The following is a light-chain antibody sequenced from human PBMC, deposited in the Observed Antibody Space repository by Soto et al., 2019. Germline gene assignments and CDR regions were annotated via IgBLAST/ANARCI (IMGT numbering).Light chain of an antibody. J-gene: IGKJ1*01. CDR2: GAS. Sequence: EIVMTQSPATLSLSPGERATLSCRASQSVSSGYLAWYQQKPGQAPRLLIYGASIRAAGIPDRFSGSGSGADFTLTISRLEPEDFAVYYCQQYGSSPRTFGQGPRWIS. V-gene: IGKV3-20*01. CDR3: QQYGSSPRT. CDR1: QSVSSGY.